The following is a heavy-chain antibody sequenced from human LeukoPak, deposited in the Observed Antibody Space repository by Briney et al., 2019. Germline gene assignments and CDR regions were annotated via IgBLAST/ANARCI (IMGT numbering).Heavy chain of an antibody. D-gene: IGHD1-26*01. Sequence: SETLSLTCTVSGGSISSYYWSWIRQPPGKGLEWIGYIYYSGSTNYNPSLKSRVTISVDTSKNQFSLKLSSVTAADTAVYYCARDRGATYHFDYWGQGTLVTVSS. J-gene: IGHJ4*02. V-gene: IGHV4-59*01. CDR2: IYYSGST. CDR1: GGSISSYY. CDR3: ARDRGATYHFDY.